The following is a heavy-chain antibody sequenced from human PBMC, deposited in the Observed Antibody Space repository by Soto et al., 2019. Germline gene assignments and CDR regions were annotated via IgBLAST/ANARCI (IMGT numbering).Heavy chain of an antibody. V-gene: IGHV3-48*02. CDR1: GFTFSGYN. D-gene: IGHD3-10*01. J-gene: IGHJ4*02. Sequence: EVQLVESGGGLVQPGGSLRLSCAASGFTFSGYNMHWVRQAPGKGLEWVSYISSSTSTTYYADSVKGRFTISRDNAKNSLYLQMSSLTDEDTAVYYCAEDLSFDYGAGYWGQGTLVTVSS. CDR2: ISSSTSTT. CDR3: AEDLSFDYGAGY.